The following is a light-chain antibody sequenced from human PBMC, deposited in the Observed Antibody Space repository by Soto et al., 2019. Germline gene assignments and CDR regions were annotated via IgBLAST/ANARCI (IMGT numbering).Light chain of an antibody. V-gene: IGLV2-14*01. CDR3: SSYSSSGTLYV. CDR1: SSDVGDYNY. Sequence: QSALTQPASVSGSPGQSITISCTGSSSDVGDYNYVAWYQQHPDKAPKLMIFDVSSRPSGVSNRFSGSKSGSTASLTISELQAEDEADYFCSSYSSSGTLYVFGTGTKLTVL. CDR2: DVS. J-gene: IGLJ1*01.